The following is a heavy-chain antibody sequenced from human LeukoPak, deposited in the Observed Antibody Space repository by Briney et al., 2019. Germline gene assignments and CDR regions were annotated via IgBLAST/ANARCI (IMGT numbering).Heavy chain of an antibody. CDR2: IFSSGSA. Sequence: SETLTLTCTVSGASINNTFWTWIRQPPGKGLEWIGYIFSSGSAKYNPPLKSRVTISGDTSKNQISLKLTSVTAADTAVYFCARHRDYYDTWGHGTLVTVSS. D-gene: IGHD3-22*01. CDR3: ARHRDYYDT. V-gene: IGHV4-59*08. J-gene: IGHJ4*01. CDR1: GASINNTF.